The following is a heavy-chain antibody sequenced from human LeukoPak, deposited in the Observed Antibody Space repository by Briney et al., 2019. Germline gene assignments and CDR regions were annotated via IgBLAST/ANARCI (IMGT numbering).Heavy chain of an antibody. J-gene: IGHJ6*03. CDR3: ARDRVTMIRGVRILDYYYYYMDV. CDR1: GFTFINAW. D-gene: IGHD3-10*01. V-gene: IGHV3-15*01. CDR2: IKAKAHGGTI. Sequence: GGSLRLSCAASGFTFINAWMAWVRQAPGKGLEWVGRIKAKAHGGTIEYAAPVKGRFTISRDDSKNTLYLQMNSLRVEDTAVYYCARDRVTMIRGVRILDYYYYYMDVWGKGTTVTISS.